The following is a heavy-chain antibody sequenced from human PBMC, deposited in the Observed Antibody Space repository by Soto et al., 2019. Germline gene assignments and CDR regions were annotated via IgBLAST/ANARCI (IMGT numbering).Heavy chain of an antibody. CDR1: GVTVSSYS. Sequence: GGSLRLGDLSSGVTVSSYSMNGVRRSPTKGLEWVSSISGGGSFSFFPDSLKGRFTISRDNARNSVTLEMNNLRVEDTATYYCARGLRDYGDFAYWGQGAQVNVSS. CDR2: ISGGGSFS. D-gene: IGHD4-17*01. CDR3: ARGLRDYGDFAY. V-gene: IGHV3-21*01. J-gene: IGHJ4*02.